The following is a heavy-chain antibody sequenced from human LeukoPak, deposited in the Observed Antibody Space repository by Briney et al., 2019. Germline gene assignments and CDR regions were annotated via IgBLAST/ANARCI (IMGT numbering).Heavy chain of an antibody. V-gene: IGHV3-64*01. D-gene: IGHD3-10*01. CDR3: ARGAASGGYDY. CDR1: GFIFSDYD. Sequence: GGSLRLSCAASGFIFSDYDVHWVRHAPGKGLECVSAITSNGGRTFYANSVKGRFTISRDNSKNALYLQMDSLRADDMAVYYCARGAASGGYDYWGQGALVTVSS. J-gene: IGHJ4*02. CDR2: ITSNGGRT.